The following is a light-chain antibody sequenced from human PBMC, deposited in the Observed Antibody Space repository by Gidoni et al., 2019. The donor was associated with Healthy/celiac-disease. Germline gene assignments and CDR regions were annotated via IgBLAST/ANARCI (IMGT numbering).Light chain of an antibody. J-gene: IGLJ2*01. V-gene: IGLV3-1*01. Sequence: SYELTQLPSVSVSPGQTASITCSGDKLGDKYACWYQQKPGQSPVLVIYQDSKRPSGIPERFSGSNSGNTATLTISGTQAMDEADYYCQAWDSSTAHVVFGGGTKLTVL. CDR1: KLGDKY. CDR3: QAWDSSTAHVV. CDR2: QDS.